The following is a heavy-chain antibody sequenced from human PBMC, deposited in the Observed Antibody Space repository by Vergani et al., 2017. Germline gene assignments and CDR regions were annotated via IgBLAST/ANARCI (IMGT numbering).Heavy chain of an antibody. CDR3: ATSRSLDY. Sequence: EVQLVESGGGLVKPGGSLRLSCAASGFTFSSYWMSWIRQAPGKGLEWVANINQDGTDNYYVDSVKGRFTISRDNANNSLFLQMSSLRAEDTAVYYCATSRSLDYWGQGTLVTVSS. CDR2: INQDGTDN. V-gene: IGHV3-7*01. CDR1: GFTFSSYW. J-gene: IGHJ4*02.